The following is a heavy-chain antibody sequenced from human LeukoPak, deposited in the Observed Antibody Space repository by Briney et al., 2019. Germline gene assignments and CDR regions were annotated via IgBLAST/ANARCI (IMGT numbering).Heavy chain of an antibody. CDR3: ARAVPLARGVNYYDY. CDR1: GFTFDDYA. J-gene: IGHJ4*02. V-gene: IGHV3-30*14. D-gene: IGHD3-10*01. Sequence: SGGSLRLSCAASGFTFDDYAMHWVRQAPGKGLEWVAVISYDGSNKYYADSVKGRFTISRENARNSLYLQMNSLRAGDTAVYYCARAVPLARGVNYYDYWGQGTLVAVSS. CDR2: ISYDGSNK.